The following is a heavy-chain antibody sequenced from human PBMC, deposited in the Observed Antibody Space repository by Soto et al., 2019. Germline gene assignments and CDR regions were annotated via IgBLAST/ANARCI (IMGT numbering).Heavy chain of an antibody. Sequence: QITLNESGPTQVKPRQTLTLTCTFSGFSLTTIGVGVGWIRQSPGKAPEWLALINWDDDKRYSPSLKSRLTITKDTSKNQVVLTMADLDPADTATYYCAPRVLRTVFGLVTTTAIYFDFWGQGTPVAVSS. D-gene: IGHD3-3*01. V-gene: IGHV2-5*02. CDR3: APRVLRTVFGLVTTTAIYFDF. CDR2: INWDDDK. J-gene: IGHJ4*02. CDR1: GFSLTTIGVG.